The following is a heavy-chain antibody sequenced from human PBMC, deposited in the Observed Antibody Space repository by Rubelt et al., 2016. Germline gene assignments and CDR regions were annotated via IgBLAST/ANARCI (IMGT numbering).Heavy chain of an antibody. J-gene: IGHJ4*02. CDR3: ARDSDYVWGSYRYTGLYFDY. Sequence: EVLLVESGGGLVKPGGSLRLSCAASGFTFSSYSMNWVRQAPGKGLEWVSSISSSSSYIYYADSVKGRFTISRDNAKNSLYLQMNSLRAEDTAVYYCARDSDYVWGSYRYTGLYFDYWGQGTLVTVSS. V-gene: IGHV3-21*02. CDR1: GFTFSSYS. CDR2: ISSSSSYI. D-gene: IGHD3-16*02.